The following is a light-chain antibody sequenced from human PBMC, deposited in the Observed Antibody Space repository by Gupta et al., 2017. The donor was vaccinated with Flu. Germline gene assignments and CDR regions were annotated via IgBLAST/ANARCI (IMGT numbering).Light chain of an antibody. CDR2: DAS. J-gene: IGKJ4*01. V-gene: IGKV3-11*01. CDR1: QSVSSY. Sequence: EIVLTQSPATLSLSPGDRATLSCRASQSVSSYLAWYQQKPGQPPRLLIYDASTRATGIPARFSGSGAGTDFTLTISSREPADFAVYYCQQLANWLPGLTFGCEAKVEIK. CDR3: QQLANWLPGLT.